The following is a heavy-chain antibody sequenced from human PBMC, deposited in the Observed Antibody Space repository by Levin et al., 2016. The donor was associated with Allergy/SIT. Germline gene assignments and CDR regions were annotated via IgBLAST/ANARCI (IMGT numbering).Heavy chain of an antibody. Sequence: GESLKISCAASGFTFSSYWMHWVRQAPGKGLVWVSRINGHGTSANYADSVKGRFTVSRDNAKNTLYLQIDSLRAEDTAVYYCARVGHNYGYEYWGRGTLVTVSS. J-gene: IGHJ4*02. D-gene: IGHD5-18*01. CDR3: ARVGHNYGYEY. CDR1: GFTFSSYW. V-gene: IGHV3-74*01. CDR2: INGHGTSA.